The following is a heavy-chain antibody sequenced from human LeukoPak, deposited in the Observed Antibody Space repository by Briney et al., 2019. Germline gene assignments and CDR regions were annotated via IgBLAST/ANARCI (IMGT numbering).Heavy chain of an antibody. Sequence: PSETLSLTCTVSGGSISSSSYYWGWIRQPPGKGLEWIGSFYYSGSTYYNSSLKSRVTISVDTSKNQFSLKLSSVTAADTAVYYCARVGLDYSSSSIHYPFDYWGQGTLVTVSS. CDR2: FYYSGST. D-gene: IGHD6-6*01. CDR3: ARVGLDYSSSSIHYPFDY. V-gene: IGHV4-39*07. J-gene: IGHJ4*02. CDR1: GGSISSSSYY.